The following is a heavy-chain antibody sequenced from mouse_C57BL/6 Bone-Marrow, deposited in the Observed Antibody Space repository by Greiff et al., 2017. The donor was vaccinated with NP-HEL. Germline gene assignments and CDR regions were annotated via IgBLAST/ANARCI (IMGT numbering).Heavy chain of an antibody. V-gene: IGHV14-4*01. CDR1: GFNIKDDY. Sequence: EVQLQQSGAELVRPGASVKLSCTASGFNIKDDYMHWVKQRPEQGLEWIGWIDPENGDTEYASKFQGKATITADTSSNTAYLQLSSLTSEDTAVYYCTYYYSNYAGYFDVWGTGTTVTVSS. D-gene: IGHD2-5*01. CDR2: IDPENGDT. CDR3: TYYYSNYAGYFDV. J-gene: IGHJ1*03.